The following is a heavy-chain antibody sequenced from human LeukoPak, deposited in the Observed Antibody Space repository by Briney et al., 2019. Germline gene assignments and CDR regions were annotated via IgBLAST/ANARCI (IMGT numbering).Heavy chain of an antibody. J-gene: IGHJ4*02. CDR3: ARGRYSGTTYYFDY. D-gene: IGHD5-12*01. CDR2: INEDGSTT. V-gene: IGHV3-74*01. Sequence: GGSLRLSCAASGFTFSSNWMHWVRQAPGKGLVWVSRINEDGSTTNYADSVKGRSTIFRDNAKNTLYLQMNSLRAEDTAVYYCARGRYSGTTYYFDYWGQGTLVTVSS. CDR1: GFTFSSNW.